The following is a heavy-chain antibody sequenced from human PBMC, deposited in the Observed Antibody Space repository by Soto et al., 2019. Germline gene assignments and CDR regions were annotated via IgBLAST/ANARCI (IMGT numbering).Heavy chain of an antibody. CDR1: GGTFSSYA. Sequence: QVQLVQSGAEVKKPGSSVKVSCKASGGTFSSYAISWVRQAPGQGLEWMGGIIPIFGTANYAQKFQGRVTITADGTKGNGHMGAGRLGFEGTGGYYWGGGGGAVAGTLRLFDYWGQGTLVTVSS. CDR3: GGGGGAVAGTLRLFDY. V-gene: IGHV1-69*01. CDR2: IIPIFGTA. D-gene: IGHD6-19*01. J-gene: IGHJ4*02.